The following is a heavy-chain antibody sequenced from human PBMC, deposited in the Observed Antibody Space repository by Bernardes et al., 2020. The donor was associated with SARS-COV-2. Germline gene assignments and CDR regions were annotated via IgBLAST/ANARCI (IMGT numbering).Heavy chain of an antibody. Sequence: GGSLRLPCAASGFTFSSYWMHWVRQPPGKGLVWVSRINSDGSTTSYADSVKGRFTISRDNAKNTLYLQMNSLRAEDTAVYYCARPISSTNRPDYWGQGTLVTVSS. D-gene: IGHD2-2*01. J-gene: IGHJ4*02. V-gene: IGHV3-74*01. CDR2: INSDGSTT. CDR3: ARPISSTNRPDY. CDR1: GFTFSSYW.